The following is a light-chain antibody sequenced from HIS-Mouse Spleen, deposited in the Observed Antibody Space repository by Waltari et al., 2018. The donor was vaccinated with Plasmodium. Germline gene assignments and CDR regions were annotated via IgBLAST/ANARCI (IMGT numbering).Light chain of an antibody. Sequence: EIVMTQSPATLSVSPGERATLSCRASQSVSSNLAWYQQKPGQAPRLLIYGAFTRATGIPARFSGSGSVTEFTLTISSLQSEDFAVYYCQQYNNWSFTFGPGTKVDIK. CDR1: QSVSSN. J-gene: IGKJ3*01. V-gene: IGKV3-15*01. CDR3: QQYNNWSFT. CDR2: GAF.